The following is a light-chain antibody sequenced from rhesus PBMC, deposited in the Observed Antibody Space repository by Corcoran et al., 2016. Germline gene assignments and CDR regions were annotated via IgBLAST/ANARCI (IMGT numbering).Light chain of an antibody. V-gene: IGKV1-25*02. CDR3: QHYYDNPLT. Sequence: DIQMTQSPSALSASVGDRVTISCRASQNIFSNLAWYQQKPGKAPKLRIYSASSLQTGIPSRFSGSGSVTDFTLTISSLQPEDSAAYYCQHYYDNPLTFCGGTKVEIK. CDR2: SAS. J-gene: IGKJ4*01. CDR1: QNIFSN.